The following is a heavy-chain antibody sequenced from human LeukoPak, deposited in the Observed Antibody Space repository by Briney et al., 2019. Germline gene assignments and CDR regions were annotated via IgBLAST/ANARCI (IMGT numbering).Heavy chain of an antibody. Sequence: SETLSLTCAVYGGSFSGYYWSWIRQPPGKGLEWIGEINHSGSTNYNPSLKSRATISVDTSKNQFSLKLSSVTAADTAVYYCARVSFGRYFDWFGYYYMDVWGKGTTVTVSS. CDR2: INHSGST. D-gene: IGHD3-9*01. V-gene: IGHV4-34*01. CDR3: ARVSFGRYFDWFGYYYMDV. J-gene: IGHJ6*03. CDR1: GGSFSGYY.